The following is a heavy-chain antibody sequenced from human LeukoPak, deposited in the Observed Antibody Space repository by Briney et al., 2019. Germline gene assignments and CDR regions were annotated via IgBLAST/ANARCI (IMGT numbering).Heavy chain of an antibody. V-gene: IGHV3-23*01. CDR1: GFTFSSYG. Sequence: GGSLRLSCAASGFTFSSYGMSWVRQTPGKGLEWVAATSSSDAGTYHADSVRGRFTIFRDNSKNTLYLQMNSLRAEDAAVYFCAKAPVTSCRGAYCYPFDSWGQGTLVTVSS. D-gene: IGHD2-21*01. J-gene: IGHJ4*02. CDR2: TSSSDAGT. CDR3: AKAPVTSCRGAYCYPFDS.